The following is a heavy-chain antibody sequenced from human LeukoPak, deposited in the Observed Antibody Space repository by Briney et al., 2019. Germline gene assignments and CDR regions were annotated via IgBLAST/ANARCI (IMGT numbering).Heavy chain of an antibody. Sequence: PSETLSLTCAVYGGSFSGYYWSWIRQPPGKGLEWIGEINHSGSTNYNPSLKSRVTISVDTSKNQFSLKLSSVTAADTAVYYCARDCPVDYWGQGTLVTVSS. CDR2: INHSGST. J-gene: IGHJ4*02. D-gene: IGHD2-21*01. V-gene: IGHV4-34*01. CDR1: GGSFSGYY. CDR3: ARDCPVDY.